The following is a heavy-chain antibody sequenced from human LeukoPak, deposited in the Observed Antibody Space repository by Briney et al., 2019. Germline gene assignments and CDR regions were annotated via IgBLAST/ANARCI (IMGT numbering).Heavy chain of an antibody. Sequence: GESLKISCKGSGYSFTKYWIDWVRQMPGKGLEWMGIIYPGDSDTTYSPSFQGQVTISADKSISTAYLQWSSLKASDTAMYYCARRMDTAMADYYHYGMDVWGQGTTVTVSS. CDR1: GYSFTKYW. CDR2: IYPGDSDT. D-gene: IGHD5-18*01. CDR3: ARRMDTAMADYYHYGMDV. J-gene: IGHJ6*02. V-gene: IGHV5-51*01.